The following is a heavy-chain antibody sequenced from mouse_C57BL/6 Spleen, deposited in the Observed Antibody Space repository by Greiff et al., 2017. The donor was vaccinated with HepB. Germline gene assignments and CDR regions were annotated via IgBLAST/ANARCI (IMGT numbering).Heavy chain of an antibody. J-gene: IGHJ3*01. CDR3: ARDYGSPWFAY. D-gene: IGHD1-1*01. Sequence: EVQLQQSGPELVKPGASVKMSCKASGYTFTDYNMHWVKQSHGKSLEWIGSINPNNGGTSYTQKFQGKATLTVNKSYSPAYMELRSLTSEDSAVYYCARDYGSPWFAYWGQGTLVTVSA. CDR1: GYTFTDYN. V-gene: IGHV1-22*01. CDR2: INPNNGGT.